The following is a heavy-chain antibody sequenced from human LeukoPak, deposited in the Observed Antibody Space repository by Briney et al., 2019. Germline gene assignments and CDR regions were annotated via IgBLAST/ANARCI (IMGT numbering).Heavy chain of an antibody. CDR3: ARMGNGGYFDY. J-gene: IGHJ4*02. CDR2: IKQDGSEK. Sequence: GGSLRLSCAASGFTFSSYWMSWVRQAPGEGLEWVANIKQDGSEKYYVDSVKGRFTISRDNAKNSLYLQMNSLRAEDTAVYYCARMGNGGYFDYWGQGSLVTVSS. D-gene: IGHD2-8*01. V-gene: IGHV3-7*01. CDR1: GFTFSSYW.